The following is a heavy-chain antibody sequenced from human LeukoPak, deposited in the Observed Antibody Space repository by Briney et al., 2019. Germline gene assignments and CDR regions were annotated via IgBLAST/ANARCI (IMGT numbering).Heavy chain of an antibody. CDR1: GGTFSSYA. D-gene: IGHD5-12*01. V-gene: IGHV1-69*04. CDR2: IIPILGIA. CDR3: ARGRAPYSGYDIYAFDI. J-gene: IGHJ3*02. Sequence: GASVKVSCKASGGTFSSYAISWVRQAPGQGLEWMGRIIPILGIANYAQKFQGRVTITADKSTSTAYMELSSLRSEDTAVYYCARGRAPYSGYDIYAFDIWGQGTMVTVSS.